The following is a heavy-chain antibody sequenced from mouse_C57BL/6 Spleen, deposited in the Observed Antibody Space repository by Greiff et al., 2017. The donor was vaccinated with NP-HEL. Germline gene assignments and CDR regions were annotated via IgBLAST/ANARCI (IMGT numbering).Heavy chain of an antibody. CDR2: ISYDGSN. CDR1: GYSITSGYY. Sequence: DVHLVESGPGLVKPSQSLSLTCSVTGYSITSGYYWNWIRQFPGNKLEWMGYISYDGSNNYNPSLKNRISITRDTSKNQFFLKLNSVTTEDTATYYCARGDYYGSMYFDVWGTGTTVTVSS. J-gene: IGHJ1*03. D-gene: IGHD1-1*01. V-gene: IGHV3-6*01. CDR3: ARGDYYGSMYFDV.